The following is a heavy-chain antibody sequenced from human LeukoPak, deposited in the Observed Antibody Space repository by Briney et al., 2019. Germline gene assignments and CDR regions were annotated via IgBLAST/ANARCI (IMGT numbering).Heavy chain of an antibody. CDR3: AKESADGIVVVPAATFDY. D-gene: IGHD2-2*01. Sequence: PGGSLRLSCAASGFTFSSYAMSWVRQAPGKGLEWVAAISGSGCSTYYADPVKGRFTISRDNSKNTLYLQMNSLSAEDTAVYYCAKESADGIVVVPAATFDYWGQGTLVTVSS. V-gene: IGHV3-23*01. J-gene: IGHJ4*02. CDR2: ISGSGCST. CDR1: GFTFSSYA.